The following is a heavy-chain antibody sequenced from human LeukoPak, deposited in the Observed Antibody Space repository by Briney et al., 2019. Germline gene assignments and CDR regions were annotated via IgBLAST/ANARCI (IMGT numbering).Heavy chain of an antibody. J-gene: IGHJ6*03. CDR1: GFTVSSNY. V-gene: IGHV3-21*01. Sequence: GGSLRLSCAASGFTVSSNYMSWVRQAPGKGLEWVSSISSSSSYIYYADSVKGRFTISRDNAKNSLYLQMNSLRAEDTAVYYCARGFIAAAWDYMDVWGKGTTVTVSS. CDR3: ARGFIAAAWDYMDV. D-gene: IGHD6-13*01. CDR2: ISSSSSYI.